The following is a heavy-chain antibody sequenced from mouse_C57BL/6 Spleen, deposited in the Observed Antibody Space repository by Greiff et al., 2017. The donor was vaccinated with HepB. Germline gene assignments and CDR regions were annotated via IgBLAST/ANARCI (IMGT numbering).Heavy chain of an antibody. CDR3: ARVGYDYDDWFAY. D-gene: IGHD2-4*01. CDR2: IWSGGST. V-gene: IGHV2-2*01. CDR1: GFSLTSYG. Sequence: VKLVESGPGLVQPSQSLSITCTVSGFSLTSYGVHWVRQSPGKGLEWLGVIWSGGSTDYNAAFISRLSISKDNSKSQVFFKMNSLQADDTAIYYCARVGYDYDDWFAYWGQGTLVTVSA. J-gene: IGHJ3*01.